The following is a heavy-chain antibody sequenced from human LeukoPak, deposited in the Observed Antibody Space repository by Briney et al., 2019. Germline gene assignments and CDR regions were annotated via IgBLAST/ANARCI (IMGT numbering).Heavy chain of an antibody. V-gene: IGHV3-30*02. Sequence: PGGSLRLSCAASGFTFSNYGMHWVRQAPGKGLEWVAFIRCDGSNKYYADSVKGRFTISRDNSKNTLYLQMNSLRAEDTAVYYCARYDSSGYYFDYWGQGTLVTVSS. CDR2: IRCDGSNK. D-gene: IGHD3-22*01. CDR3: ARYDSSGYYFDY. J-gene: IGHJ4*02. CDR1: GFTFSNYG.